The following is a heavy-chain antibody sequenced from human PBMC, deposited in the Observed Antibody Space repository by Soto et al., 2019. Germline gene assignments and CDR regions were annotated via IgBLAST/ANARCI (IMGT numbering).Heavy chain of an antibody. CDR1: GYSFSNYW. Sequence: GESLKISFKGSGYSFSNYWIGWVRQMPGKGLEWMGIIYPADSDTRSSPSFQGQVTISADKSISTAYLQWSSLKASDTAMYYCAISRDCYNYGMDVWGQGTTVTVSS. CDR3: AISRDCYNYGMDV. CDR2: IYPADSDT. V-gene: IGHV5-51*01. J-gene: IGHJ6*02. D-gene: IGHD2-2*01.